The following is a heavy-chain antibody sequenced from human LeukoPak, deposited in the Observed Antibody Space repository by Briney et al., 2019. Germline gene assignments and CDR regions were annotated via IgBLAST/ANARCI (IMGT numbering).Heavy chain of an antibody. V-gene: IGHV4-31*03. J-gene: IGHJ4*02. CDR2: IYYSGST. D-gene: IGHD4-17*01. CDR1: GGSISSYY. CDR3: ARGGGVTTGQFDY. Sequence: SETLSLTCTVSGGSISSYYWSWIRQHPGKGLEWIGYIYYSGSTYYNPSLKSRATISVDTSKNQFSLKLSSVTAAVTAVYYCARGGGVTTGQFDYWGQGTLVTVSS.